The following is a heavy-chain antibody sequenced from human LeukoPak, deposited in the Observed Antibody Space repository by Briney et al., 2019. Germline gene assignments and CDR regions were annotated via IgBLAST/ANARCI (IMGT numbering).Heavy chain of an antibody. CDR3: ARDIVATTGYYYYGMDV. CDR2: INPNSGGT. CDR1: GYTFTGYY. Sequence: ASVKVSCKASGYTFTGYYMHWVRQAPGQGLEWMGWINPNSGGTNYAQKFQGRVTMTRDTSISTAYMELSRLRSDDTAVYYCARDIVATTGYYYYGMDVWGQGTTVTVSS. D-gene: IGHD5-12*01. V-gene: IGHV1-2*02. J-gene: IGHJ6*02.